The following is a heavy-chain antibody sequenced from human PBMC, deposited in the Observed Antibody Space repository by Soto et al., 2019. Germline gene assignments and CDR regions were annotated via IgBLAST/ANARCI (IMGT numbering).Heavy chain of an antibody. CDR2: IFSNDEK. V-gene: IGHV2-26*01. CDR3: ARIPEYSSSWYFDAFDI. J-gene: IGHJ3*02. D-gene: IGHD6-13*01. CDR1: GFSLSNARMG. Sequence: QVTLKESGPVLVKPTETLTLTCTVSGFSLSNARMGVSWIRQPPGKALEWLAHIFSNDEKSYSTSLKSRLTISKDTSKSQVDLTMTNMDPVDTATYYCARIPEYSSSWYFDAFDIWGQGTMVTVSS.